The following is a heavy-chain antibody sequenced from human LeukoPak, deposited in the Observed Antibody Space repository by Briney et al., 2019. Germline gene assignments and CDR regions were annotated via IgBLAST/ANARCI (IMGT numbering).Heavy chain of an antibody. CDR3: ARAPKRVGATPDY. D-gene: IGHD1-26*01. J-gene: IGHJ4*02. V-gene: IGHV1-2*02. Sequence: GASVKVSCKASGYTFTGYYMHWVRQAPGQGLEWMGWINPNSGGTNYAQKSQGRVTMTRDTSISTAYMELSRLRSDDTAVYYCARAPKRVGATPDYWGQGTLVTVSS. CDR2: INPNSGGT. CDR1: GYTFTGYY.